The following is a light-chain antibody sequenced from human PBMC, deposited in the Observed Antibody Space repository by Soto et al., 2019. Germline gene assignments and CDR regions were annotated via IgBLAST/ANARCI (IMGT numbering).Light chain of an antibody. CDR1: QSVSSSY. CDR2: GAS. J-gene: IGKJ1*01. Sequence: EIELTQSPATLSVSPGERATLSCRASQSVSSSYLAWYQQKPGQAPRLLIYGASSRATGIPDRFSGSGSGTDFTLTISRLEPEDFAVYYCQQYDSSPKTFGQGTKVDIK. V-gene: IGKV3-20*01. CDR3: QQYDSSPKT.